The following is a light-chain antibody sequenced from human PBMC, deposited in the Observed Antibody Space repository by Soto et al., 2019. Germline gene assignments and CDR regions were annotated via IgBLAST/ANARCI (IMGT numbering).Light chain of an antibody. CDR1: QSVSSN. V-gene: IGKV3-15*01. J-gene: IGKJ2*01. Sequence: EIVMTQSPATLSVSPGERATLSCRASQSVSSNLAWYQQKPGQAPRLLIYGASTRATGIPARFSGSGSGTEVTLTISSLQYEDCAVYYCQQYNNLPPEYTFGQGTKLEIK. CDR3: QQYNNLPPEYT. CDR2: GAS.